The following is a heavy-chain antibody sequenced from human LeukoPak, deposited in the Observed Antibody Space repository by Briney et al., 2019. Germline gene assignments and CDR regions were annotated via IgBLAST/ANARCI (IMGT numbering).Heavy chain of an antibody. CDR3: ARTGSSWPLYYYYYMDV. V-gene: IGHV4-59*11. J-gene: IGHJ6*03. D-gene: IGHD6-13*01. Sequence: SETLSLTCTVSGVSISSHYWSWIRQPPGKGLEWIGYVSDSGSTNYNPSLKSRVTVSVDTSKDQFSLKLTSVTAADTAVYYCARTGSSWPLYYYYYMDVWGKGTTVTVSS. CDR1: GVSISSHY. CDR2: VSDSGST.